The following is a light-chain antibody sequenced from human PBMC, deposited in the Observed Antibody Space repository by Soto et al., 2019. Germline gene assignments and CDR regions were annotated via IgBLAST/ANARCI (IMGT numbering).Light chain of an antibody. CDR2: SAS. V-gene: IGKV3-15*01. CDR1: HSVSSK. Sequence: TEITPTPATLYLHQKHRATLSCRASHSVSSKLAWYQQRPGQAPRLLIYSASSTATGMPARFSGSGSGAEVIHITISRLYDEDAVNYCHQYYHRVTWTFGQGTKVDIK. CDR3: HQYYHRVTWT. J-gene: IGKJ1*01.